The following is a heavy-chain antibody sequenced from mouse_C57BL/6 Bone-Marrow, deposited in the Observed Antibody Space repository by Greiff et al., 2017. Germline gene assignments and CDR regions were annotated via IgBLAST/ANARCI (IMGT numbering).Heavy chain of an antibody. D-gene: IGHD2-3*01. CDR3: ARSGDGPFAY. CDR2: IDPSDSYT. V-gene: IGHV1-69*01. J-gene: IGHJ3*01. Sequence: QVQLQQPGAELVMPGASVKLSCKASGYTFTSYWMHWVKQRPGQGLEWIGEIDPSDSYTNYNQKFKGKSTLTVDKSSSTAYMQLSRLTSEDSAVYYCARSGDGPFAYWGQGTLVTVSA. CDR1: GYTFTSYW.